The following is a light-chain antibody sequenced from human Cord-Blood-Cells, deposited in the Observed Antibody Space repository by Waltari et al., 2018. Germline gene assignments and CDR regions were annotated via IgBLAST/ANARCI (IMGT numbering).Light chain of an antibody. J-gene: IGLJ2*01. CDR2: DVS. V-gene: IGLV2-14*01. CDR3: SSYTSSSTLV. Sequence: SALTQPASVSGSPGQSLTIPCPGTSRDAGGYNYVSWYQQHPGKAPKLMIYDVSKRPSGVSNRFSGSKSGNTASLTISGLQAEDEADYYCSSYTSSSTLVFGGGTKLTVL. CDR1: SRDAGGYNY.